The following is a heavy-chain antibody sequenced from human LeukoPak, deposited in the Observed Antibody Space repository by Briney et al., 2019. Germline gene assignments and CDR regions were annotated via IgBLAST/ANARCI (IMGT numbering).Heavy chain of an antibody. CDR3: ARVGTSSNYYYYMDV. CDR1: GFTFSSYT. V-gene: IGHV3-48*04. Sequence: GGSLRLSCAASGFTFSSYTMNWVRRAPGKGLEWVSYISSSGGTIYYADSVKGRFTISRDNAKNSLYLQMNSPRAEDTAVYYCARVGTSSNYYYYMDVWGKGTTVTVSS. CDR2: ISSSGGTI. D-gene: IGHD1-1*01. J-gene: IGHJ6*03.